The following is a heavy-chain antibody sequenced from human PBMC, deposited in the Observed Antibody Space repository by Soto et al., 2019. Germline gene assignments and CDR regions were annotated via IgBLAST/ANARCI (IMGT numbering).Heavy chain of an antibody. Sequence: EVHLLESGGGLLQPGGSLRLSCAASGFTFSSYAMSWVRQAPGKGLEWVANIKQDGSEKYYVDSVKGRFTISRDNAKNSLYLQMNSLRAEDTAVYYCARDSWYSSGWYGDYWGQGTLVTVSS. D-gene: IGHD6-19*01. V-gene: IGHV3-7*03. J-gene: IGHJ4*02. CDR1: GFTFSSYA. CDR2: IKQDGSEK. CDR3: ARDSWYSSGWYGDY.